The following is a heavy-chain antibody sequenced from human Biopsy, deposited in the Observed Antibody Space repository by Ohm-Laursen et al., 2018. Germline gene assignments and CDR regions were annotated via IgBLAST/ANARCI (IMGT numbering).Heavy chain of an antibody. V-gene: IGHV4-59*08. J-gene: IGHJ4*02. D-gene: IGHD3-22*01. CDR1: GVSISSYF. Sequence: PSDTLSLTCAVSGVSISSYFWSWIRQPLGKGLEWIGYVSYSGNTKYNPSLKSRVIISADTSQNQFSLKLSSVTAADTAMYYCAAYYYDSSGYFYAFHYWGQGTLVTVSS. CDR3: AAYYYDSSGYFYAFHY. CDR2: VSYSGNT.